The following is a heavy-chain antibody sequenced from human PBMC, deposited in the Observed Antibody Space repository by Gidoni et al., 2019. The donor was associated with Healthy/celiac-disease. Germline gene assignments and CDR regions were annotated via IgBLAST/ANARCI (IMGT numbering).Heavy chain of an antibody. CDR1: GFTFRSYA. V-gene: IGHV3-23*01. CDR3: AKTELYDSSGYYTPPGAFDI. Sequence: EVQLLESGGGLVQPGGSLRLSCAASGFTFRSYAMSWVRQAPGKGLELVSAISGSGGSTYYADSVKGRFTISRDNSKNTLYLQMNSLRAEDTAVYYCAKTELYDSSGYYTPPGAFDIWGQGTMVTVSS. CDR2: ISGSGGST. J-gene: IGHJ3*02. D-gene: IGHD3-22*01.